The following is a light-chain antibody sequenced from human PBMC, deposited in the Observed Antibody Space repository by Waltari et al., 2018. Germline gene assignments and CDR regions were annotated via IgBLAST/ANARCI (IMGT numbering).Light chain of an antibody. V-gene: IGLV3-19*01. CDR1: SLRRYY. Sequence: SSELTQAPAVSVALEQTVRITCQGDSLRRYYASWYQQRPGQAPFLVLYGHDNRPSGIPDRFSGSTSGNTASLTITRAQAEDAGVYYCLSRDSSSTRVFGGGTTLTV. J-gene: IGLJ3*02. CDR3: LSRDSSSTRV. CDR2: GHD.